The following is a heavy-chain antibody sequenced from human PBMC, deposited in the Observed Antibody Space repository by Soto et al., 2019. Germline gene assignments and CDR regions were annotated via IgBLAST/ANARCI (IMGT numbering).Heavy chain of an antibody. J-gene: IGHJ4*02. CDR2: ISGSGGST. Sequence: EVQLLESGGGLVQPGGSLRLSCAASGFTFSNYAMSWVRQAPGKGLEWVSVISGSGGSTYYADSVKGRFTISRDNSKNTLYLQMNSVRAEDTAVYYCARRTSGWYLDYWGQRTLVTVSS. V-gene: IGHV3-23*01. CDR3: ARRTSGWYLDY. D-gene: IGHD6-19*01. CDR1: GFTFSNYA.